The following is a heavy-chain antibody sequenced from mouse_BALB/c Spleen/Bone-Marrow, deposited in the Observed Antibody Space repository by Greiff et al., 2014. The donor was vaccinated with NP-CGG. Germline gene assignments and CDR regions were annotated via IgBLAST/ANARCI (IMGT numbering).Heavy chain of an antibody. V-gene: IGHV3-5*02. Sequence: EVKLVESGPGLVKPSQTVSLTCTVTGISITTGNYRWSWIRQFPGNKLEWIGCIYYSGTITYNPSLTSRTTITRDTSKNQFFLEMNSLTAEDTATYYCARYGNYFDYWGQGTTLTVSS. CDR1: GISITTGNYR. D-gene: IGHD2-1*01. CDR2: IYYSGTI. CDR3: ARYGNYFDY. J-gene: IGHJ2*01.